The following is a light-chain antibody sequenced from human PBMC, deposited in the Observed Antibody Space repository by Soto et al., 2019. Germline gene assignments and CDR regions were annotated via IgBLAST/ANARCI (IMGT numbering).Light chain of an antibody. Sequence: EAVMTQSPATLSVSPGERAILSCRASRSVNNNYLAWYQQKPGQAPRLLIYGVSTRATDTPARFSGSGSGTEFTLMISSLQSEDFAVYYCQQYDNWPITFGQGTRLEIK. CDR1: RSVNNN. J-gene: IGKJ5*01. CDR2: GVS. CDR3: QQYDNWPIT. V-gene: IGKV3-15*01.